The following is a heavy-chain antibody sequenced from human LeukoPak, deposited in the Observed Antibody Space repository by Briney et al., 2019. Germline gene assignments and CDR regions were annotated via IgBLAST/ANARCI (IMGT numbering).Heavy chain of an antibody. CDR2: ISYDGSNK. V-gene: IGHV3-30*04. CDR1: GFTFSSYA. J-gene: IGHJ6*02. CDR3: ASTDCSSTSCHDYDILTCYYNYYYYGMDV. D-gene: IGHD3-9*01. Sequence: PGRSLRLSCAASGFTFSSYAMHWVRQAPGKGLEWVAVISYDGSNKYYADSVKGRFTISRDNSKNTLYLQMNSLRAEDTAVYYCASTDCSSTSCHDYDILTCYYNYYYYGMDVWGQGTTVTVSS.